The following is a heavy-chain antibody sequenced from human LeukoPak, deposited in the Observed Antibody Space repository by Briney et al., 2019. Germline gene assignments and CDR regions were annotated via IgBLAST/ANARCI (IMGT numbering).Heavy chain of an antibody. CDR1: GFTVSSKY. Sequence: PGGSLRLSCAASGFTVSSKYMTWVRQAPGKGLEWVSVIYSGGPTYYADSVKGRVTISRDNSENTVYLQMNSLRVEDTAMYYCARRRHGGRAFDIWGQGPIDTVLS. J-gene: IGHJ3*02. CDR2: IYSGGPT. V-gene: IGHV3-66*01. CDR3: ARRRHGGRAFDI.